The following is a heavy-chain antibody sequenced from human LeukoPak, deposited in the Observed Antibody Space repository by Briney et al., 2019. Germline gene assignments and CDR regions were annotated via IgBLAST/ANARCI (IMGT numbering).Heavy chain of an antibody. V-gene: IGHV3-23*01. Sequence: GGSLRLSCAASGFPFSNHAMSWVRQPPGKGLEWVAAISNGNTYYADSVRGRFAISRDDSKNMVYLQMNSLRDEDTALYYCVREAGYCASVCLKSNWFDPWGQGTQVTVSS. CDR2: ISNGNT. CDR3: VREAGYCASVCLKSNWFDP. J-gene: IGHJ5*02. D-gene: IGHD2-15*01. CDR1: GFPFSNHA.